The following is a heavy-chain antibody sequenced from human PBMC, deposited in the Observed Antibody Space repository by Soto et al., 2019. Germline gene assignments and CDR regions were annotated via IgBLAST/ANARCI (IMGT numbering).Heavy chain of an antibody. V-gene: IGHV3-21*01. D-gene: IGHD2-2*01. CDR1: GFTFSSYS. Sequence: GGSLRLSCAASGFTFSSYSMNWVRQAPGKGLEWVSSISSSSSYIYYADSVKGRFTISRDNAKNSLYLQMNSLRAEDTAVYYCARGGYCSSTSCYGVYYYYYYGMDVWGQGTTVTVSS. CDR3: ARGGYCSSTSCYGVYYYYYYGMDV. J-gene: IGHJ6*02. CDR2: ISSSSSYI.